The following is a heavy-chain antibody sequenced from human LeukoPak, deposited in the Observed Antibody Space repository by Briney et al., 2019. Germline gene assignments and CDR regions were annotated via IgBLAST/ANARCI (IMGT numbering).Heavy chain of an antibody. D-gene: IGHD3-10*01. Sequence: SVKVSCKASGCTFSSYAISWVRQAPGQGLEWMGGIIPIFGTANYAQKFQGRVTMTADESTSTAYMELSSLRSEDTAVYYCATDFYGSGSYFDYWGQGTLVTVSS. V-gene: IGHV1-69*13. J-gene: IGHJ4*02. CDR3: ATDFYGSGSYFDY. CDR2: IIPIFGTA. CDR1: GCTFSSYA.